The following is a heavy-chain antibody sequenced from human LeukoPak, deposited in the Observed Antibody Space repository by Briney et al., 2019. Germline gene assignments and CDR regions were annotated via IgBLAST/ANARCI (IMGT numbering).Heavy chain of an antibody. CDR2: IYNSGST. CDR3: ARRYSNSYFDY. CDR1: GYSISSGYY. Sequence: ETLSLTCAVSGYSISSGYYWAWIRQPPGKGLEWIGNIYNSGSTYYNPSLNSRVTISVDTSKNQFSLKLSSVTAADTAVYYCARRYSNSYFDYWGQGTLVTVSS. D-gene: IGHD4-11*01. V-gene: IGHV4-38-2*01. J-gene: IGHJ4*02.